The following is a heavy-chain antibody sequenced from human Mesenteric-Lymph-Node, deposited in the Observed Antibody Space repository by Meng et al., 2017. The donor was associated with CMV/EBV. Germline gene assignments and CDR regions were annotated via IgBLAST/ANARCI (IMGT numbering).Heavy chain of an antibody. J-gene: IGHJ4*02. CDR3: AKDHHGDYVDFDY. CDR1: GFTFSSYA. CDR2: ISGSGGST. Sequence: GESLKISCAASGFTFSSYAMSWVRQAPGKGLEWVSAISGSGGSTYYADSVKGRFTISRDNSKNTLYLQMNSLRAEDTAGYYCAKDHHGDYVDFDYWGQGTLVTVSS. D-gene: IGHD4-17*01. V-gene: IGHV3-23*01.